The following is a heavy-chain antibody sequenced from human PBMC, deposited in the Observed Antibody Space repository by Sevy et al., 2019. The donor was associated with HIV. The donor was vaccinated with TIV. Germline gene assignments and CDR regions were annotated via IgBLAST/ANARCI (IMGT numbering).Heavy chain of an antibody. V-gene: IGHV3-30-3*01. J-gene: IGHJ6*03. CDR2: ISYDGSNK. CDR1: GFTFSSYA. Sequence: GGCLRLSCAASGFTFSSYAMHWVRQAPGKGLEWMAVISYDGSNKYYADSVKGRFTISRDNSKNMLYLQMNSLRAEDTTVYYCAGLISAAVDYYYYMDVWGKGTTVTVSS. D-gene: IGHD6-13*01. CDR3: AGLISAAVDYYYYMDV.